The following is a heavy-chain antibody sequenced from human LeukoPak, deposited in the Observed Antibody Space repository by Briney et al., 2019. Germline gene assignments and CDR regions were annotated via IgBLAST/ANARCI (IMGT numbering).Heavy chain of an antibody. V-gene: IGHV3-48*01. CDR2: ISSGSRTI. CDR3: ARESISGHRDFDY. J-gene: IGHJ4*02. CDR1: GFTFSSYS. D-gene: IGHD1-26*01. Sequence: GXXLRLSCAASGFTFSSYSMNWLRQAPGKGLEWLSYISSGSRTIYYADSVRGRFTVSRDNAKSSLYLQMNSLRAEDTAVYYCARESISGHRDFDYWGQGALVTVSS.